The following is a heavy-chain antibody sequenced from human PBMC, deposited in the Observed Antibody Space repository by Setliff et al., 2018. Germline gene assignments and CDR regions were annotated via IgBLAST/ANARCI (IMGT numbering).Heavy chain of an antibody. CDR3: ARSPPNRGSGSGWYGDF. CDR2: ISAYNDNT. Sequence: ASVKVSCKASGYTFTNYGISWVRQAPGQGLEWMGWISAYNDNTNYAQKVQGRVTMTADTSTSTAYMELRSLTSDDTAVYYCARSPPNRGSGSGWYGDFWGQGTLVTVSS. J-gene: IGHJ4*02. D-gene: IGHD6-19*01. V-gene: IGHV1-18*01. CDR1: GYTFTNYG.